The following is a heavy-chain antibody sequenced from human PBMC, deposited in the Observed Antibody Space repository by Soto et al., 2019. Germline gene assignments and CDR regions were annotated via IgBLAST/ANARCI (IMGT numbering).Heavy chain of an antibody. Sequence: ASVKVSCKVSGYTLTELSMHWVRQAPGKGLEWMGGFDPEDGETIYAQKFQGRVTMTEDTSTDTAYMELSSLRSEDTAVYYCATRSYQPLYYYYCMDVGGQGTTVTVSS. CDR1: GYTLTELS. D-gene: IGHD1-26*01. CDR2: FDPEDGET. V-gene: IGHV1-24*01. CDR3: ATRSYQPLYYYYCMDV. J-gene: IGHJ6*02.